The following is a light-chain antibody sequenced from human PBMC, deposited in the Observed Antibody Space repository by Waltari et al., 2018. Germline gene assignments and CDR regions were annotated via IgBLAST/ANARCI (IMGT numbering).Light chain of an antibody. V-gene: IGLV1-47*01. J-gene: IGLJ2*01. CDR3: QSYDSSLSGVV. CDR1: SSNIGSNY. Sequence: QSVLTQPPPASGTPGQRVTISCSGSSSNIGSNYVYWYQQLPGTAPKLLIYRNNKRPSGVPDRFSGSKSGTSASLAITGLQAEDEADYYCQSYDSSLSGVVFGGGTKLTVL. CDR2: RNN.